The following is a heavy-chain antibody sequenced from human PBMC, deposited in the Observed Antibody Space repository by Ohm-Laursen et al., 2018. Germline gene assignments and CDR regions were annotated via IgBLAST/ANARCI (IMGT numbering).Heavy chain of an antibody. J-gene: IGHJ5*02. CDR1: GGSISSYY. V-gene: IGHV4-59*12. CDR3: ARGYSSGWPSWFDP. CDR2: IYYSGST. Sequence: SETLSLTCTVSGGSISSYYWSWIRQPPGKGLEWIGYIYYSGSTNYNPSLKSRVTISVDTSKNQFSLKLSSVTAADTAVYYCARGYSSGWPSWFDPWGQGTLVTVSS. D-gene: IGHD6-19*01.